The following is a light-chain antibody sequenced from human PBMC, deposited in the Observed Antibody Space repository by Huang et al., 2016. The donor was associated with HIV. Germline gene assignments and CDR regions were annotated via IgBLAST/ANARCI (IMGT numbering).Light chain of an antibody. CDR1: QSISNY. Sequence: DIQLTQSPSSLSASVGDRVNIACRASQSISNYLNWYQQRPGKAPKLLISAASRLQSGVSSRFSGSGSGTDFTLSISSMQAEDFVTYYCQQSYTTPPTFGHGTKVEVK. CDR3: QQSYTTPPT. V-gene: IGKV1-39*01. J-gene: IGKJ1*01. CDR2: AAS.